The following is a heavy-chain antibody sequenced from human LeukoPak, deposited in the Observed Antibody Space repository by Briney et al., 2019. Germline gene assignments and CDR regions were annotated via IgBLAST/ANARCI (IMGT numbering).Heavy chain of an antibody. Sequence: ASVKVSCKASGYTFTSYAMNWVRQAPGQGLEWMGWINTNTGNPTYAQGFTGRFVFSLDTSVSTAYLQISSLKAEDTAVYYCASSSEIAAAGGTDAFDIWGQGTMVTVSS. CDR1: GYTFTSYA. J-gene: IGHJ3*02. D-gene: IGHD6-13*01. V-gene: IGHV7-4-1*02. CDR2: INTNTGNP. CDR3: ASSSEIAAAGGTDAFDI.